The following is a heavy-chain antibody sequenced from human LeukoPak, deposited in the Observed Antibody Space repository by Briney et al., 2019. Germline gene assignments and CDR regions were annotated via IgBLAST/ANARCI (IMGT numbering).Heavy chain of an antibody. Sequence: SETLSLTCTVSGYSISSSYYWSWIRQPAGKGLEWIGRMHTSGSTNYNPSLKSRVTMSVDTSKNQFSLKLSSVTAADTAVYYCARDQYYYDSSGYSLFDYWGQGTLVTVSS. D-gene: IGHD3-22*01. CDR2: MHTSGST. CDR3: ARDQYYYDSSGYSLFDY. V-gene: IGHV4-4*07. J-gene: IGHJ4*02. CDR1: GYSISSSYY.